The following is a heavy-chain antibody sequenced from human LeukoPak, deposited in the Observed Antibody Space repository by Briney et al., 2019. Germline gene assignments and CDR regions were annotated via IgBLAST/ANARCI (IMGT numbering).Heavy chain of an antibody. CDR1: GYTFTSYY. D-gene: IGHD3-10*01. CDR3: ARGLGSESYYGS. Sequence: PRASVKVSCKASGYTFTSYYMHWVRQAPGQGLEWVGIINPSGGSPTYAQKFQGRLTMTRDTSTSTVYMELSSLRSEDTAVYYCARGLGSESYYGSWGQGTLVTVSS. CDR2: INPSGGSP. J-gene: IGHJ5*02. V-gene: IGHV1-46*01.